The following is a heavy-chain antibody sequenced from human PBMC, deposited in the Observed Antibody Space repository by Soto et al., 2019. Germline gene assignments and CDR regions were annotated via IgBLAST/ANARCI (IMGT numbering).Heavy chain of an antibody. J-gene: IGHJ2*01. CDR2: ISGSGGST. V-gene: IGHV3-23*01. Sequence: EVQLLESGGGLVQPGGSLRLSCAASGFTFTSYAMNWVRQAPGKGLEWVSVISGSGGSTYYADSVKGRFTISRDNSVIALYLQMNTLRAGATAVSYCVEGSNGWYFDLWGRGTLVTVSS. CDR1: GFTFTSYA. D-gene: IGHD3-3*01. CDR3: VEGSNGWYFDL.